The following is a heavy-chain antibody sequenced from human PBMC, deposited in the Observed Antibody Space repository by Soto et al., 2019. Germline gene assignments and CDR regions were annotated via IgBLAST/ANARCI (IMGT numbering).Heavy chain of an antibody. CDR3: ARNNYDILTGYRGDYFDY. D-gene: IGHD3-9*01. J-gene: IGHJ4*02. V-gene: IGHV1-2*04. CDR2: INPNSGGT. Sequence: GASVKVSCKASGYTFTGYYMHWVRQAPGQGLEWMGWINPNSGGTNYAQKFQGWVTMTRDTSISTAYMELSRLRSDGTAVYYCARNNYDILTGYRGDYFDYWGQGTLVPVSS. CDR1: GYTFTGYY.